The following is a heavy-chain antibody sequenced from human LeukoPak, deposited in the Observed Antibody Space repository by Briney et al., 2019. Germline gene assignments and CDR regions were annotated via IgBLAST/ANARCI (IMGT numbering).Heavy chain of an antibody. J-gene: IGHJ4*02. D-gene: IGHD6-13*01. CDR1: GYTFTSYG. CDR3: AREGLAAAGILYFDY. Sequence: ASVKVSCKXSGYTFTSYGISWVRQAPGQGLEWMGWISAYNGNTNYAQKLQGRVTMTRDTSTSTVYMELSSLRSEDTAVYYCAREGLAAAGILYFDYWGQGTLVTVSS. V-gene: IGHV1-18*01. CDR2: ISAYNGNT.